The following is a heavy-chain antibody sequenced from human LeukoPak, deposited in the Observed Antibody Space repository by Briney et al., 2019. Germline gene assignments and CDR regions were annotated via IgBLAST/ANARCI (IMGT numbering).Heavy chain of an antibody. V-gene: IGHV1-18*01. D-gene: IGHD3-10*01. CDR3: ATSSGSGSPQGY. CDR2: ISAYNGNT. Sequence: ASVKVSCKASGYTFTSYGITWVRQAPGQGLEWMGWISAYNGNTNYAQKLQGRVTMTTDTSTTTAYMDLRSLGSDDTAVYYCATSSGSGSPQGYWGQGTLVTVSS. J-gene: IGHJ4*02. CDR1: GYTFTSYG.